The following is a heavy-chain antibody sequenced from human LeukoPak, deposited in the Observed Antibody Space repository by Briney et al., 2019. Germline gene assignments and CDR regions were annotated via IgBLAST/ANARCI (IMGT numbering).Heavy chain of an antibody. V-gene: IGHV3-74*01. CDR3: ARGMDDIDY. Sequence: GGPLRLSCAASGFTFSNYWMNWVRQAPGKGLAWVSRINTDGSDRSYADSVKGRFTISRDNAKNTLFLEMDSLRGEDTATYYCARGMDDIDYWGQGILITVS. J-gene: IGHJ4*02. CDR2: INTDGSDR. CDR1: GFTFSNYW. D-gene: IGHD3-9*01.